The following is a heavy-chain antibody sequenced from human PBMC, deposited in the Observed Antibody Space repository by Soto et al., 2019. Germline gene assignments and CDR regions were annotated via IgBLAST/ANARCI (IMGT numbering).Heavy chain of an antibody. CDR2: IIPIFGTA. D-gene: IGHD6-13*01. V-gene: IGHV1-69*01. J-gene: IGHJ4*02. Sequence: QVQLVQSGAEVKKPGSSVKVSCKASGGSFSSYAISWVRQAPGQGLEWMGGIIPIFGTANYAQKFKGRVTITAHESTSAAYMELSSLTSEETAVYYCARDLVTGIAAAGTADWGQGTLVTVSS. CDR1: GGSFSSYA. CDR3: ARDLVTGIAAAGTAD.